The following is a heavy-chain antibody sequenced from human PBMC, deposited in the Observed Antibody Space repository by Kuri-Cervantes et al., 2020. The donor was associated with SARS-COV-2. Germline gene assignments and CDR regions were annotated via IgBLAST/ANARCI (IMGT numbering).Heavy chain of an antibody. J-gene: IGHJ5*02. CDR2: INHSGST. V-gene: IGHV4-34*01. Sequence: SETLSLTCAVYGGSFSGYYWSWIRQPPGKGLEWIGEINHSGSTNYNPSLKSRVTVSVDTSKNQFSLKLSSVTAADTAVYYCARDWLSMPPGCFDPWGQGTLVTASS. D-gene: IGHD2/OR15-2a*01. CDR1: GGSFSGYY. CDR3: ARDWLSMPPGCFDP.